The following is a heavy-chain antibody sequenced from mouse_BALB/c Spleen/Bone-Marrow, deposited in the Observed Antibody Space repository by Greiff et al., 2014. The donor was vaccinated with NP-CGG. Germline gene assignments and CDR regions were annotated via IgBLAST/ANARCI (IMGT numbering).Heavy chain of an antibody. CDR1: GFNIKDTY. D-gene: IGHD1-1*01. Sequence: VQLQQPGAELVKPGASVKLSCTASGFNIKDTYMHWVKQRPEQGLEWIGRIDPANGNTKYGPKFQGKATITADTSSNTAYLQLSSLTSEDTAVYYCATYYYGSSWGFAYWGQGTLVTVSA. V-gene: IGHV14-3*02. CDR3: ATYYYGSSWGFAY. CDR2: IDPANGNT. J-gene: IGHJ3*01.